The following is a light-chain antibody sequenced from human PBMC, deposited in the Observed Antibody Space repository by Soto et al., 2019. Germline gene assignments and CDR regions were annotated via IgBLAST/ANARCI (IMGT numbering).Light chain of an antibody. J-gene: IGKJ1*01. CDR2: GAS. CDR3: QQYHNWPRT. V-gene: IGKV3D-15*01. CDR1: ESVRSN. Sequence: ETVMTQSPATLSVSPGEGATLSCRASESVRSNLAWYQQKPGQAPRLLLYGASTRATGIPARFSGRGSGTEFTLTISSLQSEDFAVYYCQQYHNWPRTFGQGTKVEIK.